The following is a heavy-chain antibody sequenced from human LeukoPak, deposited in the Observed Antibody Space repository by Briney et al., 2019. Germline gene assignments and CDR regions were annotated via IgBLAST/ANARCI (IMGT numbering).Heavy chain of an antibody. Sequence: SETLSLTCAVYGGSFSGYYWSWIRQPPGKGLEWIGEINHSGSTNYNPSLKSRVTISVDTSKNQFSLKLSSVTAADTAVYYRARGRFIYAFDIWGQGTMVTVSS. D-gene: IGHD3-16*02. CDR1: GGSFSGYY. CDR2: INHSGST. J-gene: IGHJ3*02. V-gene: IGHV4-34*01. CDR3: ARGRFIYAFDI.